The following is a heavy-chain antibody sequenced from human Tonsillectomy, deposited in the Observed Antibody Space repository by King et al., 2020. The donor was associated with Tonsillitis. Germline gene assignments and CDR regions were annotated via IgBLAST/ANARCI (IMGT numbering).Heavy chain of an antibody. CDR3: ASDRTGGWGSAGALDY. J-gene: IGHJ4*02. Sequence: QLVQSGAEVKKPGASVKVSCKASAYTFTNYDISWVRQAPGQGLEWMGWISVYNGNTRYAQKFQGRVTMTADTSTTTAYMELRSLTSNDTGVYYCASDRTGGWGSAGALDYWGQGPLVTVSS. V-gene: IGHV1-18*04. CDR2: ISVYNGNT. D-gene: IGHD3/OR15-3a*01. CDR1: AYTFTNYD.